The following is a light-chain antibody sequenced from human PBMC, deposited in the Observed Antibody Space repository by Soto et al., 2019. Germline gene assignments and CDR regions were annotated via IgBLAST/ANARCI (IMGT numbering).Light chain of an antibody. V-gene: IGKV3-11*01. J-gene: IGKJ4*01. CDR3: QQRSNWPLT. Sequence: EIVLTQSPATLSLSPGARGTLSRRASESVTTYLAWYQQKPGQAPRLLVYDVSNRATGIPARFSGSGSGTDFTLTISSLEPEDFAVYYCQQRSNWPLTFGGGTKVDIK. CDR2: DVS. CDR1: ESVTTY.